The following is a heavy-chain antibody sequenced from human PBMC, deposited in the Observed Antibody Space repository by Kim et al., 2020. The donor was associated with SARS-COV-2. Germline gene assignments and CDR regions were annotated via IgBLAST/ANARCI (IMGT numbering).Heavy chain of an antibody. CDR2: MNPNSGNT. CDR3: ARVFSAYYALTYYYYYGMDV. J-gene: IGHJ6*02. Sequence: ASVKVSCKASGYTFTSYDINWVRQATGQGLEWMGWMNPNSGNTGYAQKFQGRVTMTRNTSISTAYMELSSLRSEDTAVYYCARVFSAYYALTYYYYYGMDVWGQGTTVTVSS. CDR1: GYTFTSYD. D-gene: IGHD3-22*01. V-gene: IGHV1-8*01.